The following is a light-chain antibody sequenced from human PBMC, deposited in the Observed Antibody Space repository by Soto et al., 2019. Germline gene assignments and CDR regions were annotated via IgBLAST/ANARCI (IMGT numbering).Light chain of an antibody. CDR1: SSDVGGYNY. CDR3: SSYTSSSTHDV. J-gene: IGLJ1*01. Sequence: SALTQPASVSGSPGQSITISCTGTSSDVGGYNYVSWYQQHPGKAPKLMIYDVSNRPSGVSNRFSGSKSGNTASLTISGLQAEDEADYYCSSYTSSSTHDVFGTGTKVTVL. V-gene: IGLV2-14*01. CDR2: DVS.